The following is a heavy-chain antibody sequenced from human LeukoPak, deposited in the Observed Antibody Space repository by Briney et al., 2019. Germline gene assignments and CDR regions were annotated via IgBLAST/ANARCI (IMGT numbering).Heavy chain of an antibody. D-gene: IGHD6-13*01. CDR3: VRDGYSSTFYYYYYGMDV. CDR2: IKQDGSEK. V-gene: IGHV3-7*01. CDR1: GFTFSTYW. Sequence: GGSLRLSCAASGFTFSTYWMSWVRQAPGKGLEWVANIKQDGSEKYYVDSVKGQFTISRDNAKNSLYLQMNSLRAEDAAVYFCVRDGYSSTFYYYYYGMDVWGQGTTVTVSS. J-gene: IGHJ6*02.